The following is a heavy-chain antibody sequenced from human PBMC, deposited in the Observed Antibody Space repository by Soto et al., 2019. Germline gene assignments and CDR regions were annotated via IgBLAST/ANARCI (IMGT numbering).Heavy chain of an antibody. V-gene: IGHV3-30-3*01. Sequence: ESGGGVVQPGRSLRLSCTASGFTFSSFALHWARQAPGKGLEWVALISYDGSNKAYADSVKGRFTISRDNSKNTLYLQMNNLRAEDTAMYYCARDGNSGYNWDYYYGMDVWGQGTTVTVSS. D-gene: IGHD5-12*01. J-gene: IGHJ6*02. CDR1: GFTFSSFA. CDR3: ARDGNSGYNWDYYYGMDV. CDR2: ISYDGSNK.